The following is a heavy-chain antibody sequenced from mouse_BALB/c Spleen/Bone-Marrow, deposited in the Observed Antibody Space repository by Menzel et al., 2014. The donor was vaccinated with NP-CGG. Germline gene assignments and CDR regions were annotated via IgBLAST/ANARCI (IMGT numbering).Heavy chain of an antibody. D-gene: IGHD1-1*01. V-gene: IGHV5-6-5*01. CDR2: ISSGGST. CDR3: ARGDYYGSSFYWYFDV. Sequence: EVQVVESGGGLVKPGGSLKLSCAASGFTFSSYAMSWVRQISEKRLEWVASISSGGSTCYPDSVKGRFTISRDNARSILYLQMSSLRSEDTAMYYCARGDYYGSSFYWYFDVWGAGTTVTVSS. J-gene: IGHJ1*01. CDR1: GFTFSSYA.